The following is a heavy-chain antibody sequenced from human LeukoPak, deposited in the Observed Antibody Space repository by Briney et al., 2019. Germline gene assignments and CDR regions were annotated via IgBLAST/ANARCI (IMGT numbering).Heavy chain of an antibody. Sequence: QPGGSLRLSCVTSGFIFSTYGMHWVRPAPGKGLEWVAFTRSDDSDKYYIGSVKGRFTISRDNSKNTLYLQMSSLRAEDTAVYYCGKHDSASDYWGQGTLVTVSS. CDR1: GFIFSTYG. V-gene: IGHV3-30*02. CDR3: GKHDSASDY. D-gene: IGHD1-26*01. J-gene: IGHJ4*02. CDR2: TRSDDSDK.